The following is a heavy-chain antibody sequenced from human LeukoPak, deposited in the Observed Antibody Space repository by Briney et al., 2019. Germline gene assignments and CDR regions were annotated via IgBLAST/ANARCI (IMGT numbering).Heavy chain of an antibody. D-gene: IGHD1-1*01. CDR2: IYYSGST. J-gene: IGHJ4*02. CDR1: GGSFSGYY. V-gene: IGHV4-30-4*08. Sequence: PWETLSLTCAVYGGSFSGYYWSWIRQPPGKGLEWIGYIYYSGSTYYNPSLKSRVTISVDTSKNQFSLKPSSVTAADTAVYYCARGNDGLDYWGQGTLVTVSS. CDR3: ARGNDGLDY.